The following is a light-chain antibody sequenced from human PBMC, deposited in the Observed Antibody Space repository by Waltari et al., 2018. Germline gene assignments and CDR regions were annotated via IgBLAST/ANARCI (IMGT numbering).Light chain of an antibody. CDR3: QQYNDWPPYT. J-gene: IGKJ2*01. CDR1: RHIGGS. V-gene: IGKV3-15*01. CDR2: HAS. Sequence: MTQSPDTLSMSAGESVTLSCRASRHIGGSLAWYQQKAGQAPRLLFYHASTRATGVAERFSAAGSGTDFTLTISSLRSEDSAVYYCQQYNDWPPYTFGQGTKLE.